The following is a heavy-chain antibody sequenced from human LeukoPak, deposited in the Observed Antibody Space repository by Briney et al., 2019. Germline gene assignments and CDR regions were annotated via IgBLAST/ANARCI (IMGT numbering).Heavy chain of an antibody. CDR1: GFTFSSYW. V-gene: IGHV3-7*03. Sequence: GGSLRLSCAASGFTFSSYWMSWVRQAPGKGLEWVANIKQDGSEKYYVGSVKGRFTISRDNFKNTLYLQISSLRAEDTAVYYCAKYNGAYTPQDCWGQGTLVTVSS. CDR3: AKYNGAYTPQDC. D-gene: IGHD3-16*01. CDR2: IKQDGSEK. J-gene: IGHJ4*02.